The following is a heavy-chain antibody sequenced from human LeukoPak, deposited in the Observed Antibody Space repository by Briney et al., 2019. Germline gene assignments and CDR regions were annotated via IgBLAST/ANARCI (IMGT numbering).Heavy chain of an antibody. CDR3: TRPLYSSNCFDP. CDR1: GFTFSGSA. V-gene: IGHV3-73*01. CDR2: LRSKSNNYAT. J-gene: IGHJ5*02. D-gene: IGHD6-13*01. Sequence: GGSLKLFCAASGFTFSGSAMHWVRQASGKGLEWVGRLRSKSNNYATAYSESVKGRFTISRDDSKNMAYLQLNSLKTEDTAVYYCTRPLYSSNCFDPWGQGTLVTVSS.